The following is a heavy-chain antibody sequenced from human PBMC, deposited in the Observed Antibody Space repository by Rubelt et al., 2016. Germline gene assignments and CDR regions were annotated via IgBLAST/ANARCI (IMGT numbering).Heavy chain of an antibody. J-gene: IGHJ4*02. Sequence: GLEWVSCISGSGTPMYYADSVKGRFTIPRDNAKNSLYLQMNSLRVEDTAIYYCARRCDYFDYWGQGTLDPVSS. V-gene: IGHV3-11*01. CDR3: ARRCDYFDY. CDR2: ISGSGTPM.